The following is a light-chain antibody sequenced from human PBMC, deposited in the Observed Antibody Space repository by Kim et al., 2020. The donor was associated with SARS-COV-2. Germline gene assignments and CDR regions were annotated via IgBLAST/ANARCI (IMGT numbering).Light chain of an antibody. CDR2: RSN. CDR3: AAWDDSLSGRV. CDR1: SSNIENKD. Sequence: GQTVIISCSGGSSNIENKDGYWYQQVPGTAPKLLIYRSNQRPSGVPDRFSASKSGTSASLAISGLRSEDEGDYYCAAWDDSLSGRVFGGGTQLTVL. J-gene: IGLJ3*02. V-gene: IGLV1-47*01.